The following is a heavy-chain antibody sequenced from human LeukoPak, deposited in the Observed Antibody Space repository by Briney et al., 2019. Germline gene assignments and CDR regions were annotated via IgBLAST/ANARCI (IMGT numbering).Heavy chain of an antibody. D-gene: IGHD3-22*01. Sequence: ASVKVSCKASGYTFTVNYIHWVRQAPGQGLEWMGWINPNSGVTNYAQKFQGRVTLTRDTSISTAHMELTSLSSDDTAVYYCVRGGTVVPGLDYWGQGTLVPVSS. CDR2: INPNSGVT. V-gene: IGHV1-2*02. J-gene: IGHJ4*02. CDR3: VRGGTVVPGLDY. CDR1: GYTFTVNY.